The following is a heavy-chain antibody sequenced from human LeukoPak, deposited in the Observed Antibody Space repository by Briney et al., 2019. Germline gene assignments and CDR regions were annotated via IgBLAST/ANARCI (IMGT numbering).Heavy chain of an antibody. D-gene: IGHD3-3*01. Sequence: PGGSLRLSCAASEFTFSSYWMHWVRQAPGKGLVWVSRIDSDGIGTSYADSVKGRFTISRDNAKNTLYLQMNTLRAEDTAVYYCARGFTIFGVVNDAFDIWGQGTMVTVSS. V-gene: IGHV3-74*01. CDR1: EFTFSSYW. J-gene: IGHJ3*02. CDR2: IDSDGIGT. CDR3: ARGFTIFGVVNDAFDI.